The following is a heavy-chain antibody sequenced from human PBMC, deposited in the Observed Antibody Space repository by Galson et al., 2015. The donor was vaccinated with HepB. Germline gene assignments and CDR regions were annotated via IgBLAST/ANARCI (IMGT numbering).Heavy chain of an antibody. Sequence: SLRLSCAASGFTFSSYWMHWVRQAPGKGLMWVSYISSDGSDTRYADSAKGRFTVSRDNAKNTLYLQMNSLRAEDTAVYYCARPLTYYDFWSAYSASDYYYMDVWGKGTTVTVSS. J-gene: IGHJ6*03. CDR3: ARPLTYYDFWSAYSASDYYYMDV. CDR1: GFTFSSYW. D-gene: IGHD3-3*01. V-gene: IGHV3-74*01. CDR2: ISSDGSDT.